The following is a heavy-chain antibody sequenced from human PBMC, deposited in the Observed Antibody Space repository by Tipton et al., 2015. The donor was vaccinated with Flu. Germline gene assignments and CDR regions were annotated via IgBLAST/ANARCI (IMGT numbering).Heavy chain of an antibody. V-gene: IGHV3-66*02. D-gene: IGHD3-16*01. J-gene: IGHJ6*02. CDR2: IYAGGTT. CDR1: GFVVSDNF. Sequence: GSLRLSCAASGFVVSDNFMSWVRQAPGKGLEWVSIIYAGGTTSYADSVKGRFTITRDNSKNTLYLQMNSLRPEDTAVYYCARVRAADYAYGMDVWGQGTTVIVSS. CDR3: ARVRAADYAYGMDV.